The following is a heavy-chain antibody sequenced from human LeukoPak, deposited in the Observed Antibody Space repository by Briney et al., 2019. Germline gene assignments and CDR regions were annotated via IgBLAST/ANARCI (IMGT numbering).Heavy chain of an antibody. CDR2: FDPEDGET. D-gene: IGHD3-16*02. V-gene: IGHV1-24*01. CDR3: ATDLRDYVWGSYRRFDY. CDR1: GYTLTELS. Sequence: ASVKVSCKVSGYTLTELSMHWVRQAPGKGLEWMGGFDPEDGETIYAQKFQGRVTMTEDTSTDTAYMGLSSLRSEDTAVYYCATDLRDYVWGSYRRFDYWGQGTLVTVSS. J-gene: IGHJ4*02.